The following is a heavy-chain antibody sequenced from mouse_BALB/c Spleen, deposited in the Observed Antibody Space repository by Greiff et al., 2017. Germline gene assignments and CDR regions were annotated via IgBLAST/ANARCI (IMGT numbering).Heavy chain of an antibody. J-gene: IGHJ3*01. D-gene: IGHD2-14*01. CDR2: INPSSGYT. CDR1: GYTFTSYT. Sequence: QVHVKQSGAELARPGASVKMSCKASGYTFTSYTMHWVKQRPGQGLEWIGYINPSSGYTNYNQKFKDKATLTADKSSSTAYMQLSSLTSEDSAVYYCARQGYDGGPWFAYWGQGTLVTVSA. V-gene: IGHV1-4*01. CDR3: ARQGYDGGPWFAY.